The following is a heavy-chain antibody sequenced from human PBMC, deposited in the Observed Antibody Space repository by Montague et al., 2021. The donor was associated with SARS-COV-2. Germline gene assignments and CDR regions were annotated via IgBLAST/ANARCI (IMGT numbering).Heavy chain of an antibody. V-gene: IGHV4-34*01. J-gene: IGHJ4*01. CDR1: GGSFSDYY. D-gene: IGHD3-22*01. Sequence: SETLSLTCAVYGGSFSDYYWSWIRQPPGKGLEWIGEINHRGTSKYNTSLKSRVSISLDTSKNQFSLYLSSVTAAATAVYYCARGRQHFNMIVVVMTGGEYYFDYWGHGTLVNVSS. CDR3: ARGRQHFNMIVVVMTGGEYYFDY. CDR2: INHRGTS.